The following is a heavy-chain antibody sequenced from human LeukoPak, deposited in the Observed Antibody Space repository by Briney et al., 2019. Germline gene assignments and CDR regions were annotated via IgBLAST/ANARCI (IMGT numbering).Heavy chain of an antibody. CDR3: ARGVRGSSSWYYFDY. CDR2: IKQDGSEK. D-gene: IGHD6-13*01. CDR1: GFTFSSYW. V-gene: IGHV3-7*01. Sequence: GGSLRLSCAASGFTFSSYWMSWVRQAPGKGLEWVANIKQDGSEKYYVDSVKGRFTISRDNAKNSLYLQMNSLRAEDTAVYYCARGVRGSSSWYYFDYWGQGTLVTVSS. J-gene: IGHJ4*02.